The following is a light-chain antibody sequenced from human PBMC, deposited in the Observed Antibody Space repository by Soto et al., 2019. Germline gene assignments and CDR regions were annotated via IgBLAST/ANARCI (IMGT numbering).Light chain of an antibody. Sequence: EIVLTQSPGTLSLSPGERATHSCRASQSVISTDLAWYQQKPGQAPRLLVYAASSRASGIPDRFSGSGSGTDFTLTISRLEPEDFAVYYCQQYGTSPPDFGGGTRVEI. J-gene: IGKJ4*01. CDR1: QSVISTD. CDR3: QQYGTSPPD. V-gene: IGKV3-20*01. CDR2: AAS.